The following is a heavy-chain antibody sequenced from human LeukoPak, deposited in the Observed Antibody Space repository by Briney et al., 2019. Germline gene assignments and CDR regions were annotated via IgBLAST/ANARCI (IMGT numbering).Heavy chain of an antibody. V-gene: IGHV1-69*05. D-gene: IGHD2-2*01. CDR1: GGTFSSYA. CDR2: IIPIFGTA. CDR3: ARAKLGYCSSTSCLEAFDI. J-gene: IGHJ3*02. Sequence: SVKVSCKASGGTFSSYAISWVRQAPGQGLEWMGGIIPIFGTANYAQKFQGRVTITTDESTSTAYMELSSLRSEDTAVYYCARAKLGYCSSTSCLEAFDIWGQGTMVTVSS.